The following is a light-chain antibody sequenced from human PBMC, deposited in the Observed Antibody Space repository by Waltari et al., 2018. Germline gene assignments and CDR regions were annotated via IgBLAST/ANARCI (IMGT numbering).Light chain of an antibody. Sequence: EVVLTQSPGTLSLSPGDRATLSCRASQTVSSSRLACYLHKPGQAPSILIYGASGRATGIPDRFSGSGSGTDFSLTISRVEPEDSAVYYCQQCGSSVMYTFGQGTKLEIK. CDR2: GAS. J-gene: IGKJ2*01. CDR3: QQCGSSVMYT. V-gene: IGKV3-20*01. CDR1: QTVSSSR.